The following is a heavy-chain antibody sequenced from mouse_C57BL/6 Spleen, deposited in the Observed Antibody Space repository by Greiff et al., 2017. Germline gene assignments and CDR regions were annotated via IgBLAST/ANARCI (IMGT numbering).Heavy chain of an antibody. D-gene: IGHD4-1*01. CDR2: INPNYGTT. J-gene: IGHJ4*01. CDR1: GYSFTDYN. Sequence: VQLKQPGPELVKPGASVKISCKASGYSFTDYNMNWVKQSNGKSLEWIGVINPNYGTTSYNQKFKGKATLTVDQSSSTAYMQLNSLTSEDSAVYYCARGANWDGDYAMDYWGQGTSVTVSS. V-gene: IGHV1-39*01. CDR3: ARGANWDGDYAMDY.